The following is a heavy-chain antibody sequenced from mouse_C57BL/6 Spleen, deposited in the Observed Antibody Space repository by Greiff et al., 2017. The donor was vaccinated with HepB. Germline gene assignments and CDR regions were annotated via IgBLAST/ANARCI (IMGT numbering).Heavy chain of an antibody. CDR2: IRLKSDNYAT. CDR3: TEGYGSSYDV. J-gene: IGHJ1*03. V-gene: IGHV6-3*01. CDR1: GFTFSNYW. Sequence: EVKVEESGGGLVQPGGSMKLSCVASGFTFSNYWMNWVRQSPEKGLEWVAQIRLKSDNYATHYAESVKGRFTISRDDSKSSVYLQMNNLRAEDTGIYYCTEGYGSSYDVWGTGTTVTVSS. D-gene: IGHD1-1*01.